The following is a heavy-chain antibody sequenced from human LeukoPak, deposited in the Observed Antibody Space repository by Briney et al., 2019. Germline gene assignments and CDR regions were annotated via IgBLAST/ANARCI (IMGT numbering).Heavy chain of an antibody. D-gene: IGHD2-2*01. Sequence: GGSLRLSCAASGFTFSSYEMNWVRQAPGKGLEWVSAISGSGGSTYYADSVKGRFTISRDNSKNTLYLQMNSLRAEDTAVYYCANSLGVVVPEVPRRNWGQGTLVTVSS. J-gene: IGHJ4*02. CDR3: ANSLGVVVPEVPRRN. CDR1: GFTFSSYE. V-gene: IGHV3-23*01. CDR2: ISGSGGST.